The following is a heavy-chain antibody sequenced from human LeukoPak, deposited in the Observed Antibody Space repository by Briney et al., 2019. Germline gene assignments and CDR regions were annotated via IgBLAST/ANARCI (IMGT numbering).Heavy chain of an antibody. CDR2: ISGSGSST. J-gene: IGHJ4*02. CDR1: GFTFSSYA. V-gene: IGHV3-23*01. Sequence: GGSLRLSCAASGFTFSSYAMSWVRQAPGKGLEWVSVISGSGSSTYYADSVKGRFTISRDNSKNTLYLQMNSLRAEDTAVYYCARLPLLDYDSSGYYFDYWGQGTLVTVSS. CDR3: ARLPLLDYDSSGYYFDY. D-gene: IGHD3-22*01.